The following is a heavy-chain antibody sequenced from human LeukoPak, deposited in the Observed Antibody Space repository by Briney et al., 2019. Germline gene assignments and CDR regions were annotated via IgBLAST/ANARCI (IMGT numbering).Heavy chain of an antibody. CDR2: IYHSGTS. V-gene: IGHV4-30-4*01. D-gene: IGHD5-18*01. CDR1: GGSISSGDYY. Sequence: PSQTLSLTCSVSGGSISSGDYYWSWIRQPPGKGLEWIGYIYHSGTSYYSPTLKSRVTISVDTSKNQFSLKLSSVTAADTAVYYCARNGAYSFVVWGQGTLVTVSS. CDR3: ARNGAYSFVV. J-gene: IGHJ4*02.